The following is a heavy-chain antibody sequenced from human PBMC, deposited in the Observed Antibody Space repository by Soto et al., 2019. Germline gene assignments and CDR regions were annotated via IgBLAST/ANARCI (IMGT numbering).Heavy chain of an antibody. V-gene: IGHV3-33*01. CDR1: GFTFSSYG. CDR3: ARARGFWSGYYTGNYYYYGMDV. J-gene: IGHJ6*02. Sequence: GGSLRLSCAASGFTFSSYGMHWVRQAPGKGLEWVAVIWYDGSNKYYADSVKGRFTISRDNSKNTLYLQMNSLRAEDTAVYYCARARGFWSGYYTGNYYYYGMDVWGQGTTVTVSS. D-gene: IGHD3-3*01. CDR2: IWYDGSNK.